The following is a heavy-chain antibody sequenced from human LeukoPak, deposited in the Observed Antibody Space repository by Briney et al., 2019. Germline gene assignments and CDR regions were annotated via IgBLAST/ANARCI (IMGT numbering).Heavy chain of an antibody. CDR3: ARGTIAARLYWYFDL. Sequence: GGSLRLSCEVSGFTCTDYWMNWVRQAPGKGLEWVSYISSSSSTIYYADSVKGRFTISRDNAKNSLYLQMNSLRVEDTAVYYCARGTIAARLYWYFDLWGRGTLVTVSS. V-gene: IGHV3-48*01. CDR2: ISSSSSTI. J-gene: IGHJ2*01. CDR1: GFTCTDYW. D-gene: IGHD6-6*01.